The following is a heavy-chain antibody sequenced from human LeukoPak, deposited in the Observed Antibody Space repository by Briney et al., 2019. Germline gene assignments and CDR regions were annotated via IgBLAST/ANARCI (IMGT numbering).Heavy chain of an antibody. Sequence: SATLSLTCTVSGGSISSSSYYWGWIRQPPGKGLEWIGSIYYSGSTYYNPSLKSRVTISVDTSKNQFSLKLSSVTAADTAVYYCATVVPAAMGVDYWGQGTLVTVSS. CDR2: IYYSGST. CDR3: ATVVPAAMGVDY. D-gene: IGHD2-2*01. J-gene: IGHJ4*02. CDR1: GGSISSSSYY. V-gene: IGHV4-39*07.